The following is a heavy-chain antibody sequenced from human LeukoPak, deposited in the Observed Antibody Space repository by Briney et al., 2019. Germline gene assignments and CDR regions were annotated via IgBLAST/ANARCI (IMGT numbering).Heavy chain of an antibody. D-gene: IGHD3-3*01. V-gene: IGHV1-2*02. J-gene: IGHJ3*02. CDR3: ARDDFWSGYRAFDI. CDR1: GYTFTGYY. CDR2: INPNSGGT. Sequence: ASVKVSCKASGYTFTGYYMHWVRQAPGQGLEWMGWINPNSGGTNYAQKFQGRVTMTRDTSISTAYMELSRLRSDDTAVYYCARDDFWSGYRAFDIWGQGTRVTVSS.